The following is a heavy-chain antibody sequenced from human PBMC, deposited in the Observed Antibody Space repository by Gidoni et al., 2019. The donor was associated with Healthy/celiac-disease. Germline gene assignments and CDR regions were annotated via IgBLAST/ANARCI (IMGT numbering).Heavy chain of an antibody. J-gene: IGHJ4*02. CDR1: GFTFSSYA. CDR2: ISGSGGST. V-gene: IGHV3-23*01. D-gene: IGHD2-8*02. Sequence: EVQLLESGGGLVQPGGSLRLSCAASGFTFSSYAMSWVRQAPGKGLELVSAISGSGGSTYYADSVKGRFTISRDNSKNTLYLQMNSLRAEDTAVYYCAKRAYCTGGVCYRKGVYYFDYWGQGTLVTVSS. CDR3: AKRAYCTGGVCYRKGVYYFDY.